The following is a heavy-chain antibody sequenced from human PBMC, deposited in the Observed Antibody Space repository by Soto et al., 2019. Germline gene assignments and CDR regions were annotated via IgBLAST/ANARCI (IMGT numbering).Heavy chain of an antibody. V-gene: IGHV5-10-1*01. CDR2: IDPSDSYT. Sequence: ESLKISCKGSGYSFTSYGISWVRQMPGKGLAWMGRIDPSDSYTNYSPSFQGHVTISVATSISTAYLQWSSLKASDTAMYYCATSSRYCSGGSCYSQNFDYWGQGTRVIVSA. D-gene: IGHD2-15*01. J-gene: IGHJ4*02. CDR1: GYSFTSYG. CDR3: ATSSRYCSGGSCYSQNFDY.